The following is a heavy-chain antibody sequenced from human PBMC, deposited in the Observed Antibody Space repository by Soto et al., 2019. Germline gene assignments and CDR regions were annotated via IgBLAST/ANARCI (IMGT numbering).Heavy chain of an antibody. J-gene: IGHJ4*02. V-gene: IGHV1-46*01. D-gene: IGHD5-18*01. Sequence: QVQLVQSGAEVKKPGASVKVSCKASGYTFTSYYMHWVRQAPGQGLEWMGIINPSGGSTSYAQKFQGRVTMTRDTSTSTVYMELSSLRSEDTAVYYCARESPMGALEYSSPLDYWGQGTLVTVSS. CDR1: GYTFTSYY. CDR2: INPSGGST. CDR3: ARESPMGALEYSSPLDY.